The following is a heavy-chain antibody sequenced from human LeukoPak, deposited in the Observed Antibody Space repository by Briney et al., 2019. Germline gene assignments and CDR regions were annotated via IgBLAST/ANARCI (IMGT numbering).Heavy chain of an antibody. Sequence: GGSLRLSCAPSGFTFSSYEMNWVRQAPGKGLEWVSYISSSGSTIYYADSVKGRFTISRDNAKNSLYLQMNSRRAEDTAVYYCAELGITMIGGVWGKGTTVTISS. V-gene: IGHV3-48*03. CDR3: AELGITMIGGV. CDR2: ISSSGSTI. J-gene: IGHJ6*04. CDR1: GFTFSSYE. D-gene: IGHD3-10*02.